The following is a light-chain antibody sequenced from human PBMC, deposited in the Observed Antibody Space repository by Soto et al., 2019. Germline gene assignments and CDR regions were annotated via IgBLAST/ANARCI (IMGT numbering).Light chain of an antibody. CDR1: SSNIGAGYD. CDR2: ANT. CDR3: QSYDTTLPLRV. Sequence: QSVLTQPPSVSGAPGQRVTISCTGSSSNIGAGYDVHWYQQLPGTAPKLLIYANTNRPSGVPDRISGSKSGTSASLAITGLRVDDEAVYSAQSYDTTLPLRVFGPGPKLPVL. J-gene: IGLJ1*01. V-gene: IGLV1-40*01.